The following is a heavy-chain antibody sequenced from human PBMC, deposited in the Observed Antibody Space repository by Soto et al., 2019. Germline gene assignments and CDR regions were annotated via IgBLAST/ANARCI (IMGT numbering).Heavy chain of an antibody. CDR2: ISAYNGNT. CDR3: ARVRSIAVGGTQPGYWFDP. D-gene: IGHD6-19*01. J-gene: IGHJ5*02. V-gene: IGHV1-18*04. CDR1: GYTFTSYG. Sequence: ASVKVSCKASGYTFTSYGISWVRQAPGQGLEWMGWISAYNGNTNYAQKLQGRVTMTTDTSTSTAYMELRSLRSDDTAVYYCARVRSIAVGGTQPGYWFDPWGQGTLVTVSS.